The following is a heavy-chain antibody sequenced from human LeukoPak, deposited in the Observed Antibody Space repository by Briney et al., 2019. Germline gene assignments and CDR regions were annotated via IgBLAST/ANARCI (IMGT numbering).Heavy chain of an antibody. J-gene: IGHJ4*02. V-gene: IGHV1-69*06. CDR1: GGTFSSYA. Sequence: SVKVSCKASGGTFSSYAISWVRQAPGQGLEWMGGIIPIFGTANYAQKFQGRVTMTEDTSTDTAYMELSSLRSEDTAVYYCATVTPSVVVVAATQYFDYWGQGTLVTVSS. CDR2: IIPIFGTA. D-gene: IGHD2-15*01. CDR3: ATVTPSVVVVAATQYFDY.